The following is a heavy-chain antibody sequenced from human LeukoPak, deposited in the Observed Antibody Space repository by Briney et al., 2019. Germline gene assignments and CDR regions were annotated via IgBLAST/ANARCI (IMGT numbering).Heavy chain of an antibody. Sequence: GGSLRLSCAASGFSFTDYAMSWVRQAPGKGLEWVSATSSSGGSTYYADSVKGRFTISRDNSKNTLYLQMNSLRAEDTAVYYCARDGPYCSGDYCYWGGFDYWGQGTLVTVSS. V-gene: IGHV3-23*01. CDR2: TSSSGGST. D-gene: IGHD2-15*01. CDR3: ARDGPYCSGDYCYWGGFDY. CDR1: GFSFTDYA. J-gene: IGHJ4*02.